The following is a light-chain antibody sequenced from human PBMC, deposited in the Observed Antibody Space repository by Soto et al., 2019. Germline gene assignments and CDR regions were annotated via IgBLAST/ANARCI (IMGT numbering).Light chain of an antibody. CDR1: RSDVGGYNF. Sequence: QSVLTQPASVSGSPGQSITISCTGTRSDVGGYNFVSWYQQHPGKVPKLLIYDVTHRPSGVSNRFSASKSANTASLTISGLQAEDEADYYCSSYTTTNTLVFGGRTKLTVL. CDR2: DVT. V-gene: IGLV2-14*01. CDR3: SSYTTTNTLV. J-gene: IGLJ2*01.